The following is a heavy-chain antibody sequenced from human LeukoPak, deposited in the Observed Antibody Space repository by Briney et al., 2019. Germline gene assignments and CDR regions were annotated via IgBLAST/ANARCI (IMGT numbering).Heavy chain of an antibody. J-gene: IGHJ3*02. D-gene: IGHD2/OR15-2a*01. CDR1: GYSISSGNY. Sequence: PSETLSLTCAVSGYSISSGNYWGWIRQPPGKGLEWIGSIYHSGSTYYNPSLKSRVTISVDTSKNQFSLKLSSVTAADTAVYYCARPFYSSGAFDIWGQGTMVTVSS. CDR2: IYHSGST. V-gene: IGHV4-38-2*01. CDR3: ARPFYSSGAFDI.